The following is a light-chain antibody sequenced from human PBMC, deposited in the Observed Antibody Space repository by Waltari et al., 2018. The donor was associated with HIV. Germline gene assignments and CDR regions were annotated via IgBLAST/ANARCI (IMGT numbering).Light chain of an antibody. J-gene: IGKJ4*01. CDR2: DAS. CDR3: QQRINWPPAPT. V-gene: IGKV3-11*01. Sequence: EIVLTQSPATLSLSPGERATLSCRASQSVSTYLAWYQQKSGKTPRHLIYDASIRATGIPARFSGSGSGTDFTLTISSLEPADFAVYYCQQRINWPPAPTFGGGTKVEIK. CDR1: QSVSTY.